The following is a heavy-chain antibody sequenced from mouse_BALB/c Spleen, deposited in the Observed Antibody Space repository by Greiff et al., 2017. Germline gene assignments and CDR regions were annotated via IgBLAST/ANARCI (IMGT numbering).Heavy chain of an antibody. CDR2: FYPGSGSI. V-gene: IGHV1-62-2*01. Sequence: QVHVKQSGAELVKPGASVKLSCKASGYTFTEYIIHWVKQRSGQGLEWIGWFYPGSGSIKYNEKFKDKATLTADKSSSTVYMELSRLTSEDSAVYFCARHEGGMRYGYDYAMDYWGQGTSVTVSS. CDR3: ARHEGGMRYGYDYAMDY. J-gene: IGHJ4*01. CDR1: GYTFTEYI. D-gene: IGHD2-2*01.